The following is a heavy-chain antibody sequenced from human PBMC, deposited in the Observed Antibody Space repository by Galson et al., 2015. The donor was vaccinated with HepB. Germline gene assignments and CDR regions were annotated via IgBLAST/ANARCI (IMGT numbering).Heavy chain of an antibody. CDR2: VGGGGTR. Sequence: SLRLSCAASGFTFSTYAMAWVRPAPGKGLEWVSSVGGGGTRYFAASVRGRFSISRDNSKNTVFLQLDSLRADDTAFYYCAKARGFTHGANHFDYWGQGARVTVSS. CDR3: AKARGFTHGANHFDY. V-gene: IGHV3-23*01. D-gene: IGHD5-12*01. CDR1: GFTFSTYA. J-gene: IGHJ4*02.